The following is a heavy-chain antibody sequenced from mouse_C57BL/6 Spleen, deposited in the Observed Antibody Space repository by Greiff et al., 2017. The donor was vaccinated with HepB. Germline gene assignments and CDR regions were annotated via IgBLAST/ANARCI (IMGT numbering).Heavy chain of an antibody. D-gene: IGHD1-1*01. CDR2: ISSGSSTN. Sequence: EVQLQESGGGLVKPGGSLKLSCAASGFTFSDYGMHWVRQAPEKGLEWVAYISSGSSTNYYADTGKGLFTSSRDNAKNTLFLQMTSLRSEDTAMYYCARSNYYGIAMDYWGQGTSVTVAS. CDR3: ARSNYYGIAMDY. V-gene: IGHV5-17*01. CDR1: GFTFSDYG. J-gene: IGHJ4*01.